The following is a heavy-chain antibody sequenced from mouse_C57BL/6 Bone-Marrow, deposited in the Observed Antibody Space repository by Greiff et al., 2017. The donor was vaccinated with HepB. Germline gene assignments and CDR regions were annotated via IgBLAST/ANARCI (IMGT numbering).Heavy chain of an antibody. J-gene: IGHJ2*01. CDR2: INPYNGGT. V-gene: IGHV1-19*01. D-gene: IGHD1-1*01. Sequence: VQLQQSGPVLVKPGASVKMSCKASGYTFTDYYMNWVKQSHGKSLEWIGVINPYNGGTSYNQKFKGKATLTVDKSSSTAYMELNSLTSEDSAVYYCARPITTVVGFDNWGQGTTLTVSS. CDR1: GYTFTDYY. CDR3: ARPITTVVGFDN.